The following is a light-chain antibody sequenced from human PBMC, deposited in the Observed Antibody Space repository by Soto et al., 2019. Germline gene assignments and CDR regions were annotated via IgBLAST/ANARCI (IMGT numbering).Light chain of an antibody. CDR2: GAS. CDR3: QQYGSSPLYP. V-gene: IGKV3-20*01. Sequence: EIVLTQSPGTLSLSPGERATLSCRASQSVSSSYLAWYQQKPGQAPRLLIYGASSRATGIPDRFSGSGSRTDFTLTISRLEPEDFAVYYCQQYGSSPLYPFGQGTNVDIK. J-gene: IGKJ2*01. CDR1: QSVSSSY.